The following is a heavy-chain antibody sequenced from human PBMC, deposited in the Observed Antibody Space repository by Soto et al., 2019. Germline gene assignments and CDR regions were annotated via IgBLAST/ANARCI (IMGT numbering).Heavy chain of an antibody. CDR1: GFTFSSCA. CDR2: ISSDGITT. J-gene: IGHJ3*02. Sequence: EVVLLESGGGLVQPGGSLRLSCAASGFTFSSCAMTWVRQAPGKGLEWVSSISSDGITTYYADSVKGRFTISRDNSKSTLYLQMNSLRVDDTAVYYCAKKLSGWFAFDMWGQGTMVTVSS. V-gene: IGHV3-23*03. CDR3: AKKLSGWFAFDM. D-gene: IGHD6-19*01.